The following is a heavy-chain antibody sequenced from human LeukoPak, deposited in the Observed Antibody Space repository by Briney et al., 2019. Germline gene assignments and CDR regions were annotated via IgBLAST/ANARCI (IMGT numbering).Heavy chain of an antibody. CDR3: AHRLLTMIVVSAGPFDY. J-gene: IGHJ4*02. V-gene: IGHV2-5*02. D-gene: IGHD3-22*01. CDR2: IYWDDDK. CDR1: GFSLSTGGVG. Sequence: SGPTLVKPTQTLTLTCTFSGFSLSTGGVGVGWIRQPPGEALEWLALIYWDDDKRYSPSLKSRLTITKDTSKNQVVLTMTNMDPVDTATYYCAHRLLTMIVVSAGPFDYWGQGTLATVSS.